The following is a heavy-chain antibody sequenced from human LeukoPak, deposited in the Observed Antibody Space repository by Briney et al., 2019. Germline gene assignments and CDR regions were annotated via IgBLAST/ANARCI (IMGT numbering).Heavy chain of an antibody. D-gene: IGHD2-2*01. CDR2: ISGSGDST. Sequence: PGGSLRLSCAASGFTFSSYAMHWVRQAPGKGLEWVSSISGSGDSTYYADSVRGRFTISRDNSKNTLYLQMNSLRAEDTAVYYCAKDQGYCTSTSCPDYWGQGTLVTVSS. CDR3: AKDQGYCTSTSCPDY. CDR1: GFTFSSYA. J-gene: IGHJ4*02. V-gene: IGHV3-23*01.